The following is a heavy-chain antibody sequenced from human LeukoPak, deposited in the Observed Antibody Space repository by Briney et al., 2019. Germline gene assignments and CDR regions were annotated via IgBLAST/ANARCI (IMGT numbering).Heavy chain of an antibody. V-gene: IGHV4-38-2*01. CDR3: ARYCTSTTCILRGFDY. J-gene: IGHJ4*02. Sequence: SETLSLTCSVSGYSFTSGHYWGWIRQPPGKGLEWIANIYHTGSAHYNPSLKSRVTISVDTSKNQFSLKLSSMTAADTAVYYCARYCTSTTCILRGFDYWGQGTLVTVSS. CDR1: GYSFTSGHY. CDR2: IYHTGSA. D-gene: IGHD2-2*01.